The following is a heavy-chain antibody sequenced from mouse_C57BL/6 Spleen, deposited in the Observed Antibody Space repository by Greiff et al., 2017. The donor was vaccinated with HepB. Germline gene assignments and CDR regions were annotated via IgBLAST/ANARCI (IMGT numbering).Heavy chain of an antibody. J-gene: IGHJ3*01. CDR3: ARSIYYDSPWFAY. CDR2: IYPGDGDT. CDR1: GYAFSSSW. V-gene: IGHV1-82*01. Sequence: QVQLQQSGPELVKPGASVKISCKASGYAFSSSWMNWVKQRPGKGLEWIGRIYPGDGDTNYNGKFKGKATLTGDKSSSTAYMQLRSLTSADSAVYCCARSIYYDSPWFAYWGQGTLVTVSA. D-gene: IGHD2-4*01.